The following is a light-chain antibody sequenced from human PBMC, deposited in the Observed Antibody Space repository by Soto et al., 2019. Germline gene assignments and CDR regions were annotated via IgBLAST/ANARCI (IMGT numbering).Light chain of an antibody. Sequence: QSVLTQPASVSGSPGQSITISCTGTSSDIGGYNYVSWYQQHPGKAPKLMIYDVIHRPSGVSNRFSGSKSGNTASLTISGLEAEHEAHYYCSSYISSNTQIFGGGTKLTVL. J-gene: IGLJ2*01. CDR2: DVI. CDR3: SSYISSNTQI. CDR1: SSDIGGYNY. V-gene: IGLV2-14*03.